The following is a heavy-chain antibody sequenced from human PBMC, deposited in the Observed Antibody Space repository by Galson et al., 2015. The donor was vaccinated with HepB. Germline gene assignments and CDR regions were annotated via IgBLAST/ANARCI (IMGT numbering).Heavy chain of an antibody. CDR2: INSDGSST. CDR1: GFTFSRYW. V-gene: IGHV3-74*01. Sequence: SLRLSCAASGFTFSRYWMHWVRQAPGKGLVWVSRINSDGSSTSYADSVKGRFTISRDNAKNTLYLQMNSLRAEDTAVYYCARDPVDYGDFLDYYYGMDVWGQGTTVTVSS. CDR3: ARDPVDYGDFLDYYYGMDV. J-gene: IGHJ6*02. D-gene: IGHD4-17*01.